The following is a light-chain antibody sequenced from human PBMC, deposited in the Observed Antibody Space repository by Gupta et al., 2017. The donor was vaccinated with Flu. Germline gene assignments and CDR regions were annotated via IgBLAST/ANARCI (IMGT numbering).Light chain of an antibody. CDR2: AAS. CDR1: QGISSY. J-gene: IGKJ1*01. Sequence: DIQLTQSPSFLSPSVGDRVTITCRASQGISSYYAWYQQKPGKAPKLLIYAASTLQSGVPSRFSGSGSGTEVTLTISSLQAEDFASYYCQQLNSYPPTFGQGTKVEIK. V-gene: IGKV1-9*01. CDR3: QQLNSYPPT.